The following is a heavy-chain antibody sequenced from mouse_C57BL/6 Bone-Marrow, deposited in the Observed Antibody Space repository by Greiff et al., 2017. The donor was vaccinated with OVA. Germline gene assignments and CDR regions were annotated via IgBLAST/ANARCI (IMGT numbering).Heavy chain of an antibody. CDR1: GYAFTNYL. CDR2: INPGSGYT. D-gene: IGHD2-5*01. Sequence: QVQLQQSGAELVRPGTSVKVSCKASGYAFTNYLIEWVKQRPGQGLEWIGVINPGSGYTNYNEKFKGKATLTADKSSSTAYMQFSSLTSEDSAIYYCARKAYSNYPWFAYWGQGTLVTVSA. J-gene: IGHJ3*01. V-gene: IGHV1-54*01. CDR3: ARKAYSNYPWFAY.